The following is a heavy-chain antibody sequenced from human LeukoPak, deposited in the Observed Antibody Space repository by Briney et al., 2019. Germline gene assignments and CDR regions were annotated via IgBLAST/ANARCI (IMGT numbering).Heavy chain of an antibody. CDR3: VKDSLPKSYSSSFYYAFDI. J-gene: IGHJ3*02. D-gene: IGHD6-13*01. CDR1: GFTFSNYA. V-gene: IGHV3-64D*09. CDR2: ISHDGGDT. Sequence: QPGGSLRLSCAASGFTFSNYAIHWVRQAPGKGLDYVSAISHDGGDTYYGDSVKGRFYIYRDNSQNTLYLQMSSLRLEDTAVYYCVKDSLPKSYSSSFYYAFDIWGQGTLVTVSS.